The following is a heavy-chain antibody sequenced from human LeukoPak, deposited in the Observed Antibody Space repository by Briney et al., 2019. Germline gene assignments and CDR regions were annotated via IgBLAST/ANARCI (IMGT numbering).Heavy chain of an antibody. CDR2: IIPILGIP. D-gene: IGHD4-17*01. Sequence: SVKVSCKASGGTFSNYGISWVGQAPGQGLEWMGRIIPILGIPNYAQNFQGRVTITADKSTSTAYMELSSLRSEDTAVYYCARKDRTVTPNYDMDVWGQGTTVTVSS. CDR3: ARKDRTVTPNYDMDV. V-gene: IGHV1-69*04. CDR1: GGTFSNYG. J-gene: IGHJ6*02.